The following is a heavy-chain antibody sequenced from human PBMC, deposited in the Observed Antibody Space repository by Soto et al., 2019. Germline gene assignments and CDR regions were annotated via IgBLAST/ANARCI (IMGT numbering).Heavy chain of an antibody. D-gene: IGHD6-13*01. V-gene: IGHV3-9*01. J-gene: IGHJ4*02. CDR1: GFTFDDYA. CDR3: AKDPYYSSSWLFDY. Sequence: GGSLRLSCAASGFTFDDYAMHWVXQAPGKGLEWVSGISWNSGSIGYADPVKGRFTISRDNAKNSLYLQMNSLGAEDTALYXCAKDPYYSSSWLFDYWGQGTLVTVSS. CDR2: ISWNSGSI.